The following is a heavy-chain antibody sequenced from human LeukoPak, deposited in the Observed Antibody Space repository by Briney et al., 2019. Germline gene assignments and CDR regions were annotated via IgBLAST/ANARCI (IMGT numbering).Heavy chain of an antibody. Sequence: PGGSLRLSCSASGFTFSTYSMNWVRQAPGKGLEWIAYISSGSDTIYYADSVKGRFTISRDNSKSTLFLQMNSLRAEDTAVYYCAKESGIRSYGAYFPHWGQGTLVTVSS. J-gene: IGHJ1*01. CDR3: AKESGIRSYGAYFPH. V-gene: IGHV3-48*04. D-gene: IGHD4-17*01. CDR1: GFTFSTYS. CDR2: ISSGSDTI.